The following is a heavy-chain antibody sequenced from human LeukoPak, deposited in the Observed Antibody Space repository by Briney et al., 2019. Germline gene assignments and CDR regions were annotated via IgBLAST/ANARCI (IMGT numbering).Heavy chain of an antibody. CDR1: GGSISSGDYY. V-gene: IGHV4-30-4*08. D-gene: IGHD3-22*01. Sequence: SSETLSLPCTVSGGSISSGDYYWSWIRQPPGKGLEWIGYIYYSGSTYYNPSLKSRVTISVDTSKNQFSLKLSSVTAADTAVYYCARAYYYDSSGLDVWGKGTTVTVSS. CDR2: IYYSGST. J-gene: IGHJ6*04. CDR3: ARAYYYDSSGLDV.